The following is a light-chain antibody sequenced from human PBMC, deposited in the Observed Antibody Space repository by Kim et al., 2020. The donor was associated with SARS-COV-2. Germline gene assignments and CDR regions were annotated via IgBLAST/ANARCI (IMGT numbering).Light chain of an antibody. J-gene: IGKJ2*01. Sequence: PGERVTLSCWASQTVDSKYLTWYQQKPGQAPRLLIYSTSTRATGIPDRFTASGSATDFTLTISRLEPEDSAVYYCQQYSTSGYTFGQGTKLEI. CDR3: QQYSTSGYT. CDR1: QTVDSKY. CDR2: STS. V-gene: IGKV3-20*01.